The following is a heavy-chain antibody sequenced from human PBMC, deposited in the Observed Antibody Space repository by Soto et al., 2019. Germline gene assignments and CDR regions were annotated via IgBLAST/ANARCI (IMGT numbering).Heavy chain of an antibody. J-gene: IGHJ6*02. CDR1: GRTFSRYS. CDR3: ATTKGSRATYYYYGMDV. Sequence: GSLILSCASSGRTFSRYSMHWVRQAPGKGLEWVSSISSSSSYIYYADSVKGRFTISRDNAKNSLYLQMNSLRAEDTAVYYCATTKGSRATYYYYGMDVWGQGTTVTVSS. V-gene: IGHV3-21*01. CDR2: ISSSSSYI.